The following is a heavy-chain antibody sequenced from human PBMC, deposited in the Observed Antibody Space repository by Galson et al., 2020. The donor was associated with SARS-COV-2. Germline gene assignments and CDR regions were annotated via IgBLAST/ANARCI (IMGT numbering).Heavy chain of an antibody. CDR3: ARRGNYYDSSGYYY. CDR1: GYSFTSYW. J-gene: IGHJ4*02. CDR2: IDPSDSYT. D-gene: IGHD3-22*01. Sequence: HGESLKISCKGSGYSFTSYWISWVRQMPGKGLEWMGRIDPSDSYTNYSPSFQGHVTISADKSISTAYLQWSSLKASDTAMYYCARRGNYYDSSGYYYWGQGTLVTVSS. V-gene: IGHV5-10-1*01.